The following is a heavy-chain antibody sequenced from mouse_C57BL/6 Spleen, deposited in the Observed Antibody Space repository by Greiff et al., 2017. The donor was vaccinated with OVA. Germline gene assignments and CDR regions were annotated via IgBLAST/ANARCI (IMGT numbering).Heavy chain of an antibody. D-gene: IGHD1-1*01. CDR1: GYTFTNYG. CDR3: RRSKDYYGSRNFDV. CDR2: IYIGNGYT. V-gene: IGHV1-58*01. Sequence: VQLQQSGAELVRPGSSVKMSCKTSGYTFTNYGINWVKQRPGQGLEWIGYIYIGNGYTEYNEKFKGKATLTSDTSSSTSYMQLSSLTSEDSAIYFCRRSKDYYGSRNFDVWGTGTTVTVSS. J-gene: IGHJ1*03.